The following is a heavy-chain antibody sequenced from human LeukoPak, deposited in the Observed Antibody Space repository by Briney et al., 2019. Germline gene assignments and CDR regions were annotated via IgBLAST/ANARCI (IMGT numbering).Heavy chain of an antibody. CDR3: ARGIQLWLFGAFDI. CDR2: IKQDGSEK. J-gene: IGHJ3*02. Sequence: GGSLRLSCAASGFTFSSYWMSWVRQAPGKGLEWVANIKQDGSEKYYVDSVKGRFTISRDNAKNSLYLQMNSLRAEDTAVYYCARGIQLWLFGAFDIWGQGTMVTVSS. V-gene: IGHV3-7*01. CDR1: GFTFSSYW. D-gene: IGHD5-18*01.